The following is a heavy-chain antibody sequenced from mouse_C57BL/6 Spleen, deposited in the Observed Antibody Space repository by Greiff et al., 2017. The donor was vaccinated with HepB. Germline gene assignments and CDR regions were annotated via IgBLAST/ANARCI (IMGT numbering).Heavy chain of an antibody. CDR1: GFSFNTYA. D-gene: IGHD2-3*01. J-gene: IGHJ1*03. CDR2: IRSKSNNYAT. CDR3: VRQGGYYYFDV. V-gene: IGHV10-1*01. Sequence: EVKLMESGGGLVQPKGSLKLSCAASGFSFNTYAMNWVRQAPGKGLEWVARIRSKSNNYATYYADSVKDRFTISRDDSESMLYLQMNNLKTEDTAMYYCVRQGGYYYFDVWGTGTTVTVSS.